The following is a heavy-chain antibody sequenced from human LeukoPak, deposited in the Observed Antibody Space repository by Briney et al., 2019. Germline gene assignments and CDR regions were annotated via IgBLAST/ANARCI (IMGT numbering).Heavy chain of an antibody. CDR2: ISAYNGNT. CDR1: GYTFTSYG. CDR3: ARDTTYYDSSGYSKRFDY. V-gene: IGHV1-18*01. Sequence: ASVKVSCKASGYTFTSYGISWVRQAPGQGLEWMGWISAYNGNTNYAQKLQGRVTMTTDTSTSTAYMELRSLRSDDTAVYYCARDTTYYDSSGYSKRFDYRGQGTLVTVSS. J-gene: IGHJ4*02. D-gene: IGHD3-22*01.